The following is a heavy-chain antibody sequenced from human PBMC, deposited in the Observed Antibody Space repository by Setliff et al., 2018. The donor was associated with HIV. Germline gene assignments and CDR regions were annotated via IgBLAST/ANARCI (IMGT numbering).Heavy chain of an antibody. J-gene: IGHJ4*02. Sequence: PGGSLRLSCAASGFTFSSYWMHWVRQAPGKGLVWVSRINSDGSSTSYADSVKGRFTISRDNSKNTLYLQMNSLRVEDTAVYYCARETMYDSRGYLSHYFDYWGQGTPVTVSS. CDR2: INSDGSST. V-gene: IGHV3-74*01. D-gene: IGHD3-22*01. CDR3: ARETMYDSRGYLSHYFDY. CDR1: GFTFSSYW.